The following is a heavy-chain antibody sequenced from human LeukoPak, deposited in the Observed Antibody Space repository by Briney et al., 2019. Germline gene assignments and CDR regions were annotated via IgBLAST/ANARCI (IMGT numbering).Heavy chain of an antibody. D-gene: IGHD3-10*01. CDR2: VIPIYGTA. V-gene: IGHV1-69*05. CDR1: GGTFSSYA. J-gene: IGHJ6*03. Sequence: SVKVSCKASGGTFSSYAISWVRQAPGQGLEWMGRVIPIYGTAKYAQKFQGRVTITTDESTSTAYMELSSLRSEDTAVYYGARGSLSAGNYYYMDVWGKGTTVTVSS. CDR3: ARGSLSAGNYYYMDV.